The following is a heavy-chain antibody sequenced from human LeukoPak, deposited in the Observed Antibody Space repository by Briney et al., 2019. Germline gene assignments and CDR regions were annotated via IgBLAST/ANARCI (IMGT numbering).Heavy chain of an antibody. CDR2: INSDGSST. Sequence: GGSLRLSCAASGFTFSSYWMHWVRQAPGKGLVWVSRINSDGSSTSYADSVKGRFTISRDNSKNTLYLQMNSLRAEDTAVYYCARAIPYYYYGMDVWGQGTTVTVSS. CDR1: GFTFSSYW. D-gene: IGHD2-2*02. J-gene: IGHJ6*02. CDR3: ARAIPYYYYGMDV. V-gene: IGHV3-74*01.